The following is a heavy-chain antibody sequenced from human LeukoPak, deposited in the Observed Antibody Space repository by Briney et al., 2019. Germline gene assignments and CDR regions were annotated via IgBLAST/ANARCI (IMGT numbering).Heavy chain of an antibody. V-gene: IGHV3-21*01. D-gene: IGHD2-21*02. CDR3: AIALLSY. Sequence: GGSLRLSCAASGFTFSSYSMNWVRQAPGKGLEWVSSISSSSSYIYYAGSVKGRFTISRDNAKNSLYLQMNSLRAEDTAVYYCAIALLSYWGQGTLVTVSS. J-gene: IGHJ4*02. CDR1: GFTFSSYS. CDR2: ISSSSSYI.